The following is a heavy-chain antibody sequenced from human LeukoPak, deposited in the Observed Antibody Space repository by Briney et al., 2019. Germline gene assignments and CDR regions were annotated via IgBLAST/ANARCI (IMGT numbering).Heavy chain of an antibody. D-gene: IGHD5-12*01. CDR2: INHSGST. CDR1: GGSFSGYY. J-gene: IGHJ5*02. CDR3: ARDLGYGGFDWAP. V-gene: IGHV4-34*01. Sequence: SETLSLTFAVYGGSFSGYYWSWIRQPPGKGLEWIGEINHSGSTNYNPSLKSRVTISVDTSQNQFSLNLTSVTAADAAVYYCARDLGYGGFDWAPWGQGTLVTVPS.